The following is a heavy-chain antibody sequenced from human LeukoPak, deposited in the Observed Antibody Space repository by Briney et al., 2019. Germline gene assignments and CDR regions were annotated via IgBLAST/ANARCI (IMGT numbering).Heavy chain of an antibody. Sequence: PGGSLRLSCAASGFTFSNYNMNWVRRAPGKAMEWVSSITTSATYIFYADSVKGRFTISRDNAKNSLYLQMDSLGPEDTAVYYCARDSYNPVAGGVLLWFGVWRIDAFDIWGQGTMVTVSS. V-gene: IGHV3-21*04. CDR2: ITTSATYI. J-gene: IGHJ3*02. CDR1: GFTFSNYN. D-gene: IGHD3-10*01. CDR3: ARDSYNPVAGGVLLWFGVWRIDAFDI.